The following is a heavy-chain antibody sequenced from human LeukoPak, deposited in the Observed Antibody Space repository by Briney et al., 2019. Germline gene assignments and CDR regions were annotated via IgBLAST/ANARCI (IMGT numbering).Heavy chain of an antibody. CDR1: GGSISSYY. Sequence: SETLSLTCTVSGGSISSYYWSWIRQPAGKGLEWIGRIYTSGSTNYNPSLKSRVTMSVDTSKNQFSLKLNSVTAADTAVYYCARDEGYSNPDYYYGMDVWGQGTTVTVSS. CDR3: ARDEGYSNPDYYYGMDV. CDR2: IYTSGST. J-gene: IGHJ6*02. D-gene: IGHD4-11*01. V-gene: IGHV4-4*07.